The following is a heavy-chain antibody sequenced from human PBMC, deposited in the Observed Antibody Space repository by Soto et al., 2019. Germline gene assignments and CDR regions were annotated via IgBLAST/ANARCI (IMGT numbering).Heavy chain of an antibody. CDR3: ARGGGRLRTDAFDI. CDR2: VSYDGSDK. CDR1: EFTFSTYA. J-gene: IGHJ3*02. V-gene: IGHV3-30-3*01. D-gene: IGHD2-15*01. Sequence: QVQLVESGGGVVQSGRSLRLSCAASEFTFSTYAMHWVRQAPGKGLEWVAVVSYDGSDKYYADSVKGRFTISRDNSKNTLYLQMSSLRAEDTAVFSCARGGGRLRTDAFDIWGQGTMVTVSS.